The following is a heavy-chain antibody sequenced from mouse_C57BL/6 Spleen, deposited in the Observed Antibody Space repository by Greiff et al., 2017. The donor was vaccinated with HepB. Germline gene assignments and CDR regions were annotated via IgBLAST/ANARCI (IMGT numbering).Heavy chain of an antibody. CDR3: ARHYYGSSPYYFDY. J-gene: IGHJ2*01. CDR1: GFTFSSYG. D-gene: IGHD1-1*01. CDR2: ISGGGSYT. Sequence: EVKLVESGGDLVKPGGSLKLSCAASGFTFSSYGMSWVRQTPDKRLEWVATISGGGSYTYYPDSVKGRFTISRDNAKNTLYLQMSSLKSEDTAMYYCARHYYGSSPYYFDYWGQGTTLTVSS. V-gene: IGHV5-6*01.